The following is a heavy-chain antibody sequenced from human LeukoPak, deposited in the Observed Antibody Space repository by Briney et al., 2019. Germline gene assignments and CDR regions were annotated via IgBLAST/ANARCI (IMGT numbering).Heavy chain of an antibody. CDR1: GYTFTGYY. D-gene: IGHD6-19*01. CDR3: ARDHSSGWAYFDY. Sequence: ASVTVSFKASGYTFTGYYMHWVRQAPGQGLEWMGWINPNSGGTNYAQKFQGRVTMTRDTSISTAYMELSRLRSDDTAVYYCARDHSSGWAYFDYWGQGTLVTVSS. J-gene: IGHJ4*02. CDR2: INPNSGGT. V-gene: IGHV1-2*02.